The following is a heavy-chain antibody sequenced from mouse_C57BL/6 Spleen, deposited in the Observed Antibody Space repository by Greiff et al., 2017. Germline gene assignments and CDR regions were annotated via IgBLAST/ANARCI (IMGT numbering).Heavy chain of an antibody. Sequence: QVQLQQPGAELVKPGASVKMSCKASGYTFTSYWITWVKQRPGQGLEWIGDIYPGSGSTNYNAKFKSKATLTVDTSSSTAYMQLSSLTSEDSAVYYGARDYGSSYGFAYWGQGTLVTVSA. J-gene: IGHJ3*01. D-gene: IGHD1-1*01. CDR2: IYPGSGST. CDR3: ARDYGSSYGFAY. CDR1: GYTFTSYW. V-gene: IGHV1-55*01.